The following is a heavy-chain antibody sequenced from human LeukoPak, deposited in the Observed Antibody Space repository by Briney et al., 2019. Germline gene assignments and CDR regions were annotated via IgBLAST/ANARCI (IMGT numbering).Heavy chain of an antibody. CDR2: IYFSGSR. Sequence: PSQTLSLTCTVSGASIRSGDHHWSWLRQSAGKGLEWIGYIYFSGSRSSNPSLKSRVTISVDRSKNQFSLKLSSVTAADTAVYYCARELDYYDSSGYYYEGVPREDWGQGTLVTVSS. CDR1: GASIRSGDHH. D-gene: IGHD3-22*01. V-gene: IGHV4-30-4*01. J-gene: IGHJ4*02. CDR3: ARELDYYDSSGYYYEGVPRED.